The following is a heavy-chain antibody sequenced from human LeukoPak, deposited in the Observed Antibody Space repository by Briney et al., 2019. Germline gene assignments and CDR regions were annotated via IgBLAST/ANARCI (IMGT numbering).Heavy chain of an antibody. CDR3: ARGRGIAAAGTS. D-gene: IGHD6-13*01. Sequence: GRSLRLTCAASGFTFEDYAMHWVRQAPGKGLEWVSSISSSSSYIYYADSVKGRFTISRDNAKNSLYLQMNSLRAEDTAVYYCARGRGIAAAGTSWGQGTLVTVSS. CDR1: GFTFEDYA. J-gene: IGHJ4*02. V-gene: IGHV3-21*01. CDR2: ISSSSSYI.